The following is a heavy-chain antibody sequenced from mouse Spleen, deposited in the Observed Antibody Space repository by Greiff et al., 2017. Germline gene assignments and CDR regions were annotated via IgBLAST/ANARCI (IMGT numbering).Heavy chain of an antibody. V-gene: IGHV1-69*01. D-gene: IGHD1-2*01. CDR1: GYTFTSYW. Sequence: VQLQQPGAELVMPGASVKLSCKASGYTFTSYWMHWVKQRPGQGLEWIGEIDPSDSYTNYNQKFKGKATLTVDKSSSTAYMQLSSLTSEDSAVYYCARTTAPQWYFDYWGQGTTLTVSS. J-gene: IGHJ2*01. CDR2: IDPSDSYT. CDR3: ARTTAPQWYFDY.